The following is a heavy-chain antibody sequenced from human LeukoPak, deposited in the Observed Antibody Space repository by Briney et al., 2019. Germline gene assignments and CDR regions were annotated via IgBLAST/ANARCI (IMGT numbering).Heavy chain of an antibody. Sequence: ASVKVSCKASGYTFTSYGISWVRQAPGQGLEWMGWISAYNGNTNYAQKLQGRVTMTTDTSTSTAYMELRSLRSDDTAVYYCARRKVQLEGQYYFDYWGQGTLVTVSS. V-gene: IGHV1-18*01. CDR2: ISAYNGNT. CDR1: GYTFTSYG. J-gene: IGHJ4*02. CDR3: ARRKVQLEGQYYFDY. D-gene: IGHD1-1*01.